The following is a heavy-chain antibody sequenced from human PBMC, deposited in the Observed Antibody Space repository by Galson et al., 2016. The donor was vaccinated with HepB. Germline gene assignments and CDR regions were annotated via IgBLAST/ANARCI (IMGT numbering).Heavy chain of an antibody. CDR1: GVTFSSLS. V-gene: IGHV3-48*01. J-gene: IGHJ4*02. D-gene: IGHD3-10*01. Sequence: LRLSCAVSGVTFSSLSMNWARQAPGKGLEWVSYLPSENNIKHYADSVRGRFTISRDNAKNSLYLQMNSLRVEDTAVYYCACNRRGVCLLDCWGQGTLVTVSS. CDR2: LPSENNIK. CDR3: ACNRRGVCLLDC.